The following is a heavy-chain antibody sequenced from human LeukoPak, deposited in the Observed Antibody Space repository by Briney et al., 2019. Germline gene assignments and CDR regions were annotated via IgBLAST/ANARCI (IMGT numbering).Heavy chain of an antibody. CDR1: GYTFTSYY. Sequence: ASVKVSCKASGYTFTSYYMHWVRQAPGQGLEWMGIINPSGGSTSYAQKFQDRVTMTRNTSISTAYMELSSLRSDDTAVYYCARGPPNWGYDYWGPGTLVTVSS. V-gene: IGHV1-46*01. CDR3: ARGPPNWGYDY. J-gene: IGHJ4*02. D-gene: IGHD7-27*01. CDR2: INPSGGST.